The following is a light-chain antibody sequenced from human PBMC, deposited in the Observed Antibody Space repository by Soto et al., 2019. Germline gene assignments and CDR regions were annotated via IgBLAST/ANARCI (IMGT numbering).Light chain of an antibody. Sequence: DLQMTQSPSTLSASLGDRVTITCRASQSISSWLAWYQQKPRKAPKLLIYDASSLESGVPSRFSGSGSGTEFTLTISSLQPDDFATYYCQQYNSYSPWTFGQGTKVDIK. V-gene: IGKV1-5*01. CDR1: QSISSW. CDR2: DAS. J-gene: IGKJ1*01. CDR3: QQYNSYSPWT.